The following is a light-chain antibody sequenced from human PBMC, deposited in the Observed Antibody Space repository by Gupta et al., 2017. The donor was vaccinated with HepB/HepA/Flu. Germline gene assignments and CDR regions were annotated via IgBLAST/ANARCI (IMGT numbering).Light chain of an antibody. Sequence: EIVLTHSPGTLSLSPGERATLSCRASQSVRSYLAWYQKKPGQAPRLLIYGATSRAIGIPDRFSGSGSGTDFTLTISRLEPEDFAVYYCQHYDRSPRTFGQGTKLQIK. CDR1: QSVRSY. CDR3: QHYDRSPRT. V-gene: IGKV3-20*01. J-gene: IGKJ2*01. CDR2: GAT.